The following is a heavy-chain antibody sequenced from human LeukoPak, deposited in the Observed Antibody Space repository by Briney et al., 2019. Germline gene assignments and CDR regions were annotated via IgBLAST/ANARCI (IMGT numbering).Heavy chain of an antibody. CDR3: ASQGGDYGRLEFAFDM. CDR2: IYYSGST. CDR1: GGSISSSSYY. J-gene: IGHJ3*02. Sequence: SETLSLTCTVSGGSISSSSYYWGWIRQPPGKELEWIGSIYYSGSTYYNPSLKSRAIISVDTSNKQFSLKLSSVTAADTAVYYCASQGGDYGRLEFAFDMWGQGTMVTVSS. D-gene: IGHD2-21*02. V-gene: IGHV4-39*07.